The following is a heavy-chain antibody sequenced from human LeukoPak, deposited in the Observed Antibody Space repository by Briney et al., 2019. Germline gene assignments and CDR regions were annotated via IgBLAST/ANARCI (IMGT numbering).Heavy chain of an antibody. CDR3: AKESGYDVDFDY. V-gene: IGHV3-23*01. CDR1: GFTFNSHA. Sequence: GGSLRLSCAASGFTFNSHAMSWVRQAPGKGLEWVSIISGSGDSTYYADSVKGRFTISRDNSKNTLYLQMNSLRADDTAVYYCAKESGYDVDFDYWGQGTLVTVSS. J-gene: IGHJ4*02. CDR2: ISGSGDST. D-gene: IGHD5-12*01.